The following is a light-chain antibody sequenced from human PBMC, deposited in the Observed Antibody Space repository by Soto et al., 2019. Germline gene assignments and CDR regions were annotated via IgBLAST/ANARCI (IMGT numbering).Light chain of an antibody. V-gene: IGLV1-51*01. CDR1: SSNIGGNS. J-gene: IGLJ1*01. CDR2: VDN. CDR3: GSWDSSLSAYV. Sequence: QSVLTQPPSVSAAPGQKVTISWSGSSSNIGGNSVSWYQQLPGTAPKLLIYVDNKRPSGIPDRFSGSKSGTSATLGITGFQTGDEADYYCGSWDSSLSAYVFGTGTKVTVL.